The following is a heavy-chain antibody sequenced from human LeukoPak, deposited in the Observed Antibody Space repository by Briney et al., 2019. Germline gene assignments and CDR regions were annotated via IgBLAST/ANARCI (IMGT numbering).Heavy chain of an antibody. CDR3: AKDPRGSYSRDYYYYMDV. J-gene: IGHJ6*03. V-gene: IGHV3-33*06. CDR2: IWYDGSNK. D-gene: IGHD1-26*01. Sequence: GGSLRLSCAASGFTFSSYGMHWVRQAPGKRLEWVAVIWYDGSNKYYADSVKGRFTISRDNSKNTLYQQMNSLRAEDAAVYYGAKDPRGSYSRDYYYYMDVWGKGTTVTVSS. CDR1: GFTFSSYG.